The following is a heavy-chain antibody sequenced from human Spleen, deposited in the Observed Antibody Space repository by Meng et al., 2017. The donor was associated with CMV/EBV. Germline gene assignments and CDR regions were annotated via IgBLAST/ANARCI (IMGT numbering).Heavy chain of an antibody. CDR1: EFSVSDNY. J-gene: IGHJ4*02. CDR2: IYGNGKT. V-gene: IGHV3-66*03. CDR3: ARDRGRNLDY. Sequence: GESLKISCVASEFSVSDNYVSWVRQPPGKGLSWVAVIYGNGKTYYSDSVVGRFTISRDNSKNTLYLQMNSLRADDTAVYYCARDRGRNLDYWGQGNLVTVSS. D-gene: IGHD1-14*01.